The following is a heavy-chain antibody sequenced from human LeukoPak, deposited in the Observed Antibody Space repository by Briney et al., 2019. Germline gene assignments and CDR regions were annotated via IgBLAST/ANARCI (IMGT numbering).Heavy chain of an antibody. Sequence: GGSLRLSCAASGFTFSSYEMNWVRQAPGKGLEWLSYISSGGSTIYYADSVKGRFTISRDNAKSSLYLQMNSLRAEDTAMYYCARDPVTVPSGDWFDSWGQGTRVTVSS. V-gene: IGHV3-48*03. J-gene: IGHJ5*01. CDR1: GFTFSSYE. D-gene: IGHD2/OR15-2a*01. CDR3: ARDPVTVPSGDWFDS. CDR2: ISSGGSTI.